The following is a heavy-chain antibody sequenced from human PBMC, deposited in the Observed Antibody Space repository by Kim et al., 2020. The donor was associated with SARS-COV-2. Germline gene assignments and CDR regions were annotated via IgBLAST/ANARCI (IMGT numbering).Heavy chain of an antibody. D-gene: IGHD3-10*01. CDR3: ARDVLLWFGESHLFDY. V-gene: IGHV4-34*01. Sequence: SLKSRVTRSVDTSKNQFSLKLSSVTAAETAVYYCARDVLLWFGESHLFDYWGQGTLVTVSS. J-gene: IGHJ4*02.